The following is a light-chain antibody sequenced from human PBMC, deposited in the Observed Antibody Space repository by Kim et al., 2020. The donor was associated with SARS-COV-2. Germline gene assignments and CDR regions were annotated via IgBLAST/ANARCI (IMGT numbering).Light chain of an antibody. J-gene: IGKJ1*01. CDR2: AAS. CDR1: QAISKC. Sequence: DIQMTQSPPSLSASVRDRVTITCQASQAISKCLAWYQQKPGKAPKSLIYAASNLDDGVPSKFSGNGSGTDFTFTISSLQPEDFATYYCQQCENLPCTFGRGTKVDIK. V-gene: IGKV1-33*01. CDR3: QQCENLPCT.